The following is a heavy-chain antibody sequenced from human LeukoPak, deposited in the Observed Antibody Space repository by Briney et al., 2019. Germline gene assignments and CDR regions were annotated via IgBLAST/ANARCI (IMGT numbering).Heavy chain of an antibody. CDR1: GGSISNSTYY. CDR3: ARDALVGVYYFDL. J-gene: IGHJ4*02. CDR2: IYYSGCT. D-gene: IGHD1-26*01. V-gene: IGHV4-39*07. Sequence: SETLSLTCTVSGGSISNSTYYWGWIRQPPGKGLEWIGSIYYSGCTYYTPSLKSRVTISVDTSKNQFSLKLSSVTAADTAVYYCARDALVGVYYFDLWGQGTLVTVSS.